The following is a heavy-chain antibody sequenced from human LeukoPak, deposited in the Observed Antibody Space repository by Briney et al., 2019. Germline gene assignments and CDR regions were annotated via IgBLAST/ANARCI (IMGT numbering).Heavy chain of an antibody. CDR1: GGSISSYY. Sequence: PSETLSLTCTVSGGSISSYYWSWIRQPAGKGLEWIGRIYTSGSTNYNPSLKSRVTISVDTSKNQFSLKLSSVTAADTAVYYCARNDYSNYYLPFFDPWGQGTLVTVSS. V-gene: IGHV4-4*07. CDR3: ARNDYSNYYLPFFDP. D-gene: IGHD4-11*01. J-gene: IGHJ5*02. CDR2: IYTSGST.